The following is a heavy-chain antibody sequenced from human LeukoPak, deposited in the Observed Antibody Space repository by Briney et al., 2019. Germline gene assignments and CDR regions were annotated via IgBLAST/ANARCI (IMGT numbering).Heavy chain of an antibody. V-gene: IGHV4-34*01. J-gene: IGHJ4*02. D-gene: IGHD1-1*01. CDR2: INHSGST. Sequence: SETLSLTCAVYGGSFSGYYWSWIRQPPGKGLEWIGEINHSGSTNHNPSLKSRVTISVDTSKNQFSLKLSSVTAADTAVYYCARGRFKTTVDYWGQGTLVTVSS. CDR3: ARGRFKTTVDY. CDR1: GGSFSGYY.